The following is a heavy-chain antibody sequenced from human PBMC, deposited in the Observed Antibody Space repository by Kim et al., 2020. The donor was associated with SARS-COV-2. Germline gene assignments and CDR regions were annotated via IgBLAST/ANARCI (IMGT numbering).Heavy chain of an antibody. J-gene: IGHJ6*02. D-gene: IGHD3-22*01. CDR3: AREKIVVNYDGMDV. V-gene: IGHV1-2*04. Sequence: AQKFQGWVTMTRDTSISTAYMEMSRLRSDDTAVYYCAREKIVVNYDGMDVWGQGTTVTVSS.